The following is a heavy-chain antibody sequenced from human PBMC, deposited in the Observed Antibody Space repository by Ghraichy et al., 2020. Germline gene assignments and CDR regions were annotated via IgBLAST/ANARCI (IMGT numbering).Heavy chain of an antibody. Sequence: ASVKVSCKVSGYTLTELSMHWVRQAPGKGLEWMGGFDPEDGETIYAQKFQGRVTMTEDTSTDTAYMELSSLRSEDTAVYYCATAGPFQQLASPYYYYYGMDVWGQGTTVTVSS. CDR3: ATAGPFQQLASPYYYYYGMDV. D-gene: IGHD6-13*01. CDR1: GYTLTELS. J-gene: IGHJ6*02. V-gene: IGHV1-24*01. CDR2: FDPEDGET.